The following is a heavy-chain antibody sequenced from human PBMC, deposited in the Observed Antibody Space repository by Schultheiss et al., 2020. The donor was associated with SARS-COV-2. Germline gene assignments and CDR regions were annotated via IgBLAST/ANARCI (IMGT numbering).Heavy chain of an antibody. CDR1: GFSFRDYV. J-gene: IGHJ4*02. V-gene: IGHV3-30*12. CDR2: ISYDGTKK. D-gene: IGHD6-13*01. CDR3: AREGAAAAPDY. Sequence: GGSLRLSCAASGFSFRDYVMHWVRQAPGKGLEWLAVISYDGTKKYYADSVKGRFTISRDNAKNSIYLQMNSLSDEDTAMYYCAREGAAAAPDYWGQGTLVTVSS.